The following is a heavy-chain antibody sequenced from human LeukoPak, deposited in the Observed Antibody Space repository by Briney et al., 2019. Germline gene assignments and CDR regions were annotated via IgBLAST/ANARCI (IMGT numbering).Heavy chain of an antibody. V-gene: IGHV4-61*02. CDR3: ATAAFDRRSDDAFDI. CDR2: IYTSGST. CDR1: GDSISSGDYY. D-gene: IGHD2-15*01. Sequence: SETLSLTCTVSGDSISSGDYYWSWIRQPAGKGLGWIGRIYTSGSTNYNPSLKSRVTISVDTSKNQFSLKLSSVTAADTAVYYCATAAFDRRSDDAFDIWGQGTMVTVSS. J-gene: IGHJ3*02.